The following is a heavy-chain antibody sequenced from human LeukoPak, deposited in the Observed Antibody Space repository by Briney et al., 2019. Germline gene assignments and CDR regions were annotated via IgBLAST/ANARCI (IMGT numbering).Heavy chain of an antibody. V-gene: IGHV3-30*18. CDR1: GFTFSSYG. D-gene: IGHD3-10*02. CDR2: ISYDGSDK. CDR3: AELGITMIGGV. Sequence: GGSLRLSCAASGFTFSSYGMHWVRQAPGKGLEWVALISYDGSDKGYADSVKGRFTISRDNSRNTLYLQMNSLRAEDTAVYYRAELGITMIGGVWGKGTTVTISS. J-gene: IGHJ6*04.